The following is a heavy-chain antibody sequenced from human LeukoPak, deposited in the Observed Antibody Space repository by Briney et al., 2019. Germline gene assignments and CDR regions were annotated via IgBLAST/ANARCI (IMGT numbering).Heavy chain of an antibody. CDR2: ISGSGGST. D-gene: IGHD3-10*01. CDR1: GFTFSSYA. Sequence: QSGGSLRLSCAASGFTFSSYAMSWVRQAPGKGLEWVSAISGSGGSTYYADSVKGRFTISRDNSKNTLYLQMNSLRAEDTAVYYCAKGRPSRPIWFGEQYFDYWGQGTLVTVSS. J-gene: IGHJ4*02. V-gene: IGHV3-23*01. CDR3: AKGRPSRPIWFGEQYFDY.